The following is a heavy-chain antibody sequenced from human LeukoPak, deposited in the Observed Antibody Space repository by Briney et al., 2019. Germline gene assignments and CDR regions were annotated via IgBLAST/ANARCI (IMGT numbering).Heavy chain of an antibody. CDR1: GGXISNYW. J-gene: IGHJ4*02. V-gene: IGHV4-59*01. Sequence: SETLSLTCTVSGGXISNYWCSWIRQPPGKGLEWIGYVFDSGGTNYNPSLKSRVTISVDTSKKQFSLKLSSVTAADTAVYYCARGYSSSRNYFDYWGQGTLVTVSS. CDR3: ARGYSSSRNYFDY. CDR2: VFDSGGT. D-gene: IGHD6-13*01.